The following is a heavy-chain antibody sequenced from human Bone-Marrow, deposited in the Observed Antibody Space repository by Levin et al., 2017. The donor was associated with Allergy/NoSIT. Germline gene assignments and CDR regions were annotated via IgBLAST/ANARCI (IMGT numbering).Heavy chain of an antibody. J-gene: IGHJ3*02. CDR3: ARGREQWRRAFDI. Sequence: GGSLRLSCAASGFTVSGNYMNWVRQAPGKGLEWVSVIYSGGGTYYADSVKGRFTISRDNSKNTLYLQMNSLRAEDTAVYYCARGREQWRRAFDIWGQGTMVTVSS. CDR2: IYSGGGT. V-gene: IGHV3-53*01. CDR1: GFTVSGNY. D-gene: IGHD6-19*01.